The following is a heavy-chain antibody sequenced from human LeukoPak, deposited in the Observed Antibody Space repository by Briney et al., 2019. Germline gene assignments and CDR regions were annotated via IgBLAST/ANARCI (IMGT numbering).Heavy chain of an antibody. CDR1: GGTFSSYA. J-gene: IGHJ4*02. D-gene: IGHD6-19*01. CDR2: IIPIFGTA. CDR3: ARDQHSGSGWYGTSDY. V-gene: IGHV1-69*01. Sequence: GSSVKVSCKASGGTFSSYAISWVRQAPGQGLEWMGGIIPIFGTANYAQKSQGRVTITADESTSTAYMELSSLRSEDTAVYYCARDQHSGSGWYGTSDYWGQGTLVTVSS.